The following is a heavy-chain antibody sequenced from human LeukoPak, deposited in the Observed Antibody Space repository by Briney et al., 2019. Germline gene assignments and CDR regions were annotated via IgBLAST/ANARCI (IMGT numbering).Heavy chain of an antibody. Sequence: SETLSLTCTVSGGSISSYYWSWIRQPAGKGLEWIGRIYTSGSTNYNPSLKSRATMSVDTSKNQFSLKLSSVTAADTAVYYCARESKYSASGSAHFYYYYYMDVWGKGTTVTISS. CDR3: ARESKYSASGSAHFYYYYYMDV. D-gene: IGHD3-10*01. CDR1: GGSISSYY. CDR2: IYTSGST. V-gene: IGHV4-4*07. J-gene: IGHJ6*03.